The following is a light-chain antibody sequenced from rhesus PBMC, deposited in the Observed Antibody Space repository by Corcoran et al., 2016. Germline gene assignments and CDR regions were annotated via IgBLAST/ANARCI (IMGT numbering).Light chain of an antibody. CDR1: QGIRSS. CDR2: SST. J-gene: IGKJ1*01. CDR3: QQYNTLPRT. V-gene: IGKV1-25*02. Sequence: DIQMTQSPSSLSASVGDRVTITCRASQGIRSSLAWYQQKPGKAPKLLINSSTTLQSGVPARFSGSGSGTEFPLTISSLQPEDFATYYCQQYNTLPRTFGQGTKVEIK.